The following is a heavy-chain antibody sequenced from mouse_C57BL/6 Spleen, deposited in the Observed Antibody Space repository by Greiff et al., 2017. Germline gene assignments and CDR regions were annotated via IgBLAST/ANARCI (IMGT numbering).Heavy chain of an antibody. J-gene: IGHJ2*01. D-gene: IGHD1-1*01. V-gene: IGHV5-6*01. CDR1: GFTFSSYG. Sequence: EVKVVESGGDLVKPGGSLKLSCAASGFTFSSYGMSWVRQTPDKRLEWVATISSGGSYTYYPDSVKGRFTISRDNAKNTLYLQMSSLKSEDTAMYYCARQYYGSHYFDYWGQGTTLTVSS. CDR2: ISSGGSYT. CDR3: ARQYYGSHYFDY.